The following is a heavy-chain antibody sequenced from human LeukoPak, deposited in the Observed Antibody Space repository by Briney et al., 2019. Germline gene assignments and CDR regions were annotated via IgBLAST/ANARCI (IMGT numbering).Heavy chain of an antibody. J-gene: IGHJ4*02. Sequence: ASVKASCKASGYTFTRYDINWVRQATGQGLEWMGWVNPNSGHTGYAQKFQGRVTMTRNTSITTAYMELSSLTSEDTAVYYCARGAPGSYCSGGSCPYFDYWGQGTLVSVSS. V-gene: IGHV1-8*01. CDR1: GYTFTRYD. D-gene: IGHD2-15*01. CDR2: VNPNSGHT. CDR3: ARGAPGSYCSGGSCPYFDY.